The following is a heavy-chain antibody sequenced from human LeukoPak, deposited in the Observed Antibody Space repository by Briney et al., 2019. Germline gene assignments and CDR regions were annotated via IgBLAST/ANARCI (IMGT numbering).Heavy chain of an antibody. CDR1: GFTFSSYA. V-gene: IGHV3-23*01. Sequence: GGSLRLSCAASGFTFSSYAMSWVRQAPGKGLEWVSAISGSGGSTYYAAPVKGRFTISRDDSKNTLYLQMNSLKTEDTAVYYCTTDMWDFGIVVVPAAIEGTFDYWGQGTLVTVSS. D-gene: IGHD2-2*02. CDR3: TTDMWDFGIVVVPAAIEGTFDY. J-gene: IGHJ4*02. CDR2: ISGSGGST.